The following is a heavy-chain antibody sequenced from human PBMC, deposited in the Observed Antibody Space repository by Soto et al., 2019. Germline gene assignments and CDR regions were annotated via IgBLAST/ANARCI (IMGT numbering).Heavy chain of an antibody. CDR2: IIPIFGTA. Sequence: SVKVSCKASGGTFSSYAISWVRQAPGQGLEWMGGIIPIFGTANYAQKFQGRVTITADESTSTAYMELSSLRSEDTAVYYCARLESGIAARTRYYYYGMDVWGQGTTVTVSS. J-gene: IGHJ6*02. V-gene: IGHV1-69*13. CDR3: ARLESGIAARTRYYYYGMDV. CDR1: GGTFSSYA. D-gene: IGHD6-6*01.